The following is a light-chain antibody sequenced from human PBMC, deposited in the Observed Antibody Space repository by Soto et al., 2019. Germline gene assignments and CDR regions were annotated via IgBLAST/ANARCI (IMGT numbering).Light chain of an antibody. CDR3: QQYNDWPPRRT. CDR2: GAS. V-gene: IGKV3-15*01. Sequence: EILMTQSPATLSVSPGERATLSCRASQSISTNLAWYQQKPGQAPRLLIYGASTRATGVPTRFSGSGSGTEFTLTISSLQSEDFAVYYCQQYNDWPPRRTFGKGTKVDVK. J-gene: IGKJ1*01. CDR1: QSISTN.